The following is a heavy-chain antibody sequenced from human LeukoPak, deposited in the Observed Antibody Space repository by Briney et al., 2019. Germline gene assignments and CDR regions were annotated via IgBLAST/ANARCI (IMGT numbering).Heavy chain of an antibody. CDR1: GYSISSGYY. Sequence: SETLSLTCAVSGYSISSGYYWGWIRQPPGKGLEWIGSIYHSGSTYYNPSLKSRVTISVDTSKNQFSLKLSSVTAADTAVYYCARLAEVIVVVPDLGYYFDYWGQGTLVTVSS. CDR3: ARLAEVIVVVPDLGYYFDY. D-gene: IGHD2-2*01. CDR2: IYHSGST. J-gene: IGHJ4*02. V-gene: IGHV4-38-2*01.